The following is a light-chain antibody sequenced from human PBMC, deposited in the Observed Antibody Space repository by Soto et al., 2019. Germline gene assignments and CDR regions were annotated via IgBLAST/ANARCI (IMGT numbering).Light chain of an antibody. J-gene: IGKJ1*01. V-gene: IGKV1-39*01. Sequence: DIQMTQSPSSLSASVGDRVTITCRASQSISSYLNWYQQKPGKAPKLLIYAASSLPSGVTSRFSGSGSGTDFTLTISSLQPEDSATYYCQQGYSTPRTFGQGTKVEIK. CDR3: QQGYSTPRT. CDR2: AAS. CDR1: QSISSY.